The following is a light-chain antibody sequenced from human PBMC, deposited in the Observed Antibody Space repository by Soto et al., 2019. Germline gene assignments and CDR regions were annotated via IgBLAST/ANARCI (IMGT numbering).Light chain of an antibody. CDR3: CSYAGSSSVV. V-gene: IGLV1-40*01. CDR2: AND. J-gene: IGLJ2*01. Sequence: QSVLTQPPSVSGAPGQRLTISCAGTSSNIGAGFDVHWYQQLPGTAPKLLIYANDDRPSGVPDRFSGSKSGNTASLTISGLQAEDEADYYCCSYAGSSSVVFGGGTQLTVL. CDR1: SSNIGAGFD.